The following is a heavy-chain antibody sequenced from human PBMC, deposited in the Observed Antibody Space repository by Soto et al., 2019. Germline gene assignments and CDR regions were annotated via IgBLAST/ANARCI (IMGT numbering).Heavy chain of an antibody. V-gene: IGHV5-51*01. CDR3: ARHLTPPHSDYYAMDV. CDR2: IYPADSDT. J-gene: IGHJ6*02. CDR1: GYSFNDYW. D-gene: IGHD3-16*01. Sequence: GESLKISCEGSGYSFNDYWIVWVRQMPGKGLECLGIIYPADSDTRYNPSFEGHVTISGDRSISTAYLQWSSLKASDTAIYYCARHLTPPHSDYYAMDVWGQGTTVTVSS.